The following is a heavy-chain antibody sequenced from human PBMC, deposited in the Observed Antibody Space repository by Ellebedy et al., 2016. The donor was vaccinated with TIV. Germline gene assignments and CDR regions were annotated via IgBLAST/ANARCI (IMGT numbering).Heavy chain of an antibody. V-gene: IGHV3-30*18. CDR1: GFIFDSFH. CDR3: LKEGGD. J-gene: IGHJ4*02. CDR2: TSHDGSNT. Sequence: PGGSLRLSCAVSGFIFDSFHMPWVRQAPGKGLEWVAVTSHDGSNTNYADSVKGRFTISRDNSKNTLYLQMNSLRPEDTAVYYCLKEGGDWGQGTLVTVSS. D-gene: IGHD3-16*01.